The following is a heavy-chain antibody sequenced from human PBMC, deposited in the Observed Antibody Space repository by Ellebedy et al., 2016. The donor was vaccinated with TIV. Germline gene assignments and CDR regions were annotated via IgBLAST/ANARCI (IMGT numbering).Heavy chain of an antibody. D-gene: IGHD6-13*01. V-gene: IGHV3-72*01. CDR3: ATSTDGYTHGYY. CDR1: GSTFSDHY. CDR2: SRDKAHGYTT. J-gene: IGHJ4*02. Sequence: GESLKISCAGSGSTFSDHYMDWVRQAPGKGLEWVGRSRDKAHGYTTEYAASVKGRFAISRDDSTISLYLLMNSLKTEDTAVYYCATSTDGYTHGYYWGQGALVTVSS.